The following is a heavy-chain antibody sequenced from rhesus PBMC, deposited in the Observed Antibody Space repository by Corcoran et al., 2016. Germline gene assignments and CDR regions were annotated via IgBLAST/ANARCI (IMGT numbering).Heavy chain of an antibody. D-gene: IGHD3-3*01. CDR3: ARDYYNIWTGYYNAFDF. CDR2: ISGSGGST. Sequence: QLQLQESGPGLVKPSETLSLTCAVSGGSISSNYWSWIRQPPGKGLEWIGRISGSGGSTDYNPSLKSRVTISTDTSKNQFSLKLSSVTAADTAVYYCARDYYNIWTGYYNAFDFWGQGRRVTVSS. J-gene: IGHJ3*01. V-gene: IGHV4-173*01. CDR1: GGSISSNY.